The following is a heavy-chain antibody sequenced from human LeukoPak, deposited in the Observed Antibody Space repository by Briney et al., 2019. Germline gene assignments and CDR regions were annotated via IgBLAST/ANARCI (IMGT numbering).Heavy chain of an antibody. Sequence: SETLSLTCAVYGWSFSCYYWSWIRPPPGKGLEWIGYIYYSGSTNYNPSLKSRVTISVDTSKNQFSLKLSSVTAADTAVYYCARALWELPYYYYMDVWGKGTTVTVSS. CDR1: GWSFSCYY. CDR2: IYYSGST. CDR3: ARALWELPYYYYMDV. J-gene: IGHJ6*03. D-gene: IGHD1-26*01. V-gene: IGHV4-59*01.